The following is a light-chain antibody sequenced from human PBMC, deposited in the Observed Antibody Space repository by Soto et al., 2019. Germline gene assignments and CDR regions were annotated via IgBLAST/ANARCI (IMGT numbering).Light chain of an antibody. Sequence: DIQLTQSPSTLSASVGDRVTISCRASQTVRTYLAWYQQKPGKAPKLLIYKASTLESGVPSRFSGRGSGTEFTLTITSLQPDDFATYYCQQYGSLWTFGQGTKVDIK. J-gene: IGKJ1*01. CDR2: KAS. CDR1: QTVRTY. V-gene: IGKV1-5*03. CDR3: QQYGSLWT.